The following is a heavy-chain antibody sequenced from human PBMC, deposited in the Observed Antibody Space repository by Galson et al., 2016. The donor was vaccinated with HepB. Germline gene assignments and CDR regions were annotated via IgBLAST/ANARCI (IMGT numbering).Heavy chain of an antibody. D-gene: IGHD3-22*01. CDR3: AKGTYFHNCRGYLRGGMDG. V-gene: IGHV3-30*18. CDR1: GFTFSSYC. CDR2: ISYDGSNK. Sequence: SLRLSCAASGFTFSSYCMHWVRQAPGKGLEWVAVISYDGSNKYYADSVKGRITISRDNSKNTLYLQMNSLRAEDTAVYYCAKGTYFHNCRGYLRGGMDGWGQGITVTVSS. J-gene: IGHJ6*02.